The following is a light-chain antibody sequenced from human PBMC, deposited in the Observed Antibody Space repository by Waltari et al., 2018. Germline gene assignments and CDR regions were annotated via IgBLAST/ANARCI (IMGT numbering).Light chain of an antibody. V-gene: IGLV1-47*01. J-gene: IGLJ2*01. CDR3: AAWDDRLSAVV. CDR2: KSN. Sequence: QSVLTQPPSASGTPGQRVAASCSGSTSNIGSSYVYWYQQLPGTAPKLLIFKSNQRPSGVPDRFSGSKSGTSASLAISGLHSEDEGVYFCAAWDDRLSAVVFGGGTQLTVL. CDR1: TSNIGSSY.